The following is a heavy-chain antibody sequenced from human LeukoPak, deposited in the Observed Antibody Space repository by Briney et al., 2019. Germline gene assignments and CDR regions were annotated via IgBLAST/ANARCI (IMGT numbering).Heavy chain of an antibody. CDR3: ARVRGNKKRGTEVGRLV. Sequence: MPSETLSLTCTVSGGSISSRNYYWGWIRQTPGKGLEWIGSIYSSGSTYYNPSLKSPFTISVDTSKNQFSLKLSSVTAADTAVYYCARVRGNKKRGTEVGRLVWGQGTLVTVSS. J-gene: IGHJ4*02. CDR1: GGSISSRNYY. D-gene: IGHD3-9*01. V-gene: IGHV4-39*07. CDR2: IYSSGST.